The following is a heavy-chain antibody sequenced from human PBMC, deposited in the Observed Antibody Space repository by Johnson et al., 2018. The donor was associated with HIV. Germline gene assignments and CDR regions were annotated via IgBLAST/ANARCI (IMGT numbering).Heavy chain of an antibody. Sequence: VQLVESGGGVVQPGRSLRLSCAASEFTFSSYWMNWVRQAPGKGLEWVSVIYSGGSTYYADAVKGRFTIARDNSKNTLYLQMNSLRAEDTAVYYCTTGWDSGYDLPNAFDIWGQGTMVTVSS. J-gene: IGHJ3*02. CDR2: IYSGGST. CDR1: EFTFSSYW. V-gene: IGHV3-66*01. D-gene: IGHD5-12*01. CDR3: TTGWDSGYDLPNAFDI.